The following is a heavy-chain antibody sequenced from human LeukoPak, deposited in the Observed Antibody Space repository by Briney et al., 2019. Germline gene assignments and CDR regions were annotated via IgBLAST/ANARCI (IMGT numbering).Heavy chain of an antibody. CDR3: ARGERYYDFWSGYGPIDY. V-gene: IGHV4-30-2*01. CDR2: IYHSGST. CDR1: GGSISSGGYS. D-gene: IGHD3-3*01. J-gene: IGHJ4*02. Sequence: PSQTLSLTCAVSGGSISSGGYSWSWIRQPPGKGLEWIGYIYHSGSTYYNPSLKSRVTISVDTSKNQFSLKLSSVTAADTAVYYCARGERYYDFWSGYGPIDYWGQGTLVTVSS.